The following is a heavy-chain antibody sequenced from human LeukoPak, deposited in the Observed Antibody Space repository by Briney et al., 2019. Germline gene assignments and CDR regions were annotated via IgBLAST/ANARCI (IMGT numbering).Heavy chain of an antibody. D-gene: IGHD2-2*01. V-gene: IGHV3-23*01. CDR1: GFTFSNYA. Sequence: GGSLRLSCAASGFTFSNYAMSWVRQAPGKGPEWVSIISGSGDNTHYADSVKGRFIISRDNSKNTLYLQMNTLRAEDTAIYHCARRGSLVNYDYWGQGTLVTVSS. CDR3: ARRGSLVNYDY. J-gene: IGHJ4*02. CDR2: ISGSGDNT.